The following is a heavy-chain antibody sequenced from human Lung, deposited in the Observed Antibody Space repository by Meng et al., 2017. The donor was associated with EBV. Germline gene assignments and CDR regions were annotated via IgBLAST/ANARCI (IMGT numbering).Heavy chain of an antibody. J-gene: IGHJ4*02. D-gene: IGHD1-26*01. Sequence: QVQRKQGGAGRLKPSETLSLTCAVYGGSFSGFYWSWIRQPPGKGLEWIGEINHSGSTNYNPSLKSRLTISVDTSKNQFSLKLSSVTAADTAVYFCAREVGGSYYPNYWGQGTLVTVSS. V-gene: IGHV4-34*01. CDR2: INHSGST. CDR3: AREVGGSYYPNY. CDR1: GGSFSGFY.